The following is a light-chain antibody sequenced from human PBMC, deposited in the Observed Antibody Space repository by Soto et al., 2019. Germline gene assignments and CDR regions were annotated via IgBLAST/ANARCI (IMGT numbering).Light chain of an antibody. CDR3: LQDYNYPRT. J-gene: IGKJ1*01. CDR2: AAS. Sequence: AIQMTQSPSSLSASVGDRVTITCRATPGFTNDLNWYQQKPGKAPKLLIYAASSLQSGVPSRFSGSGSGTDFTLTISSLQPEDFATYYFLQDYNYPRTFGQGTKVEIK. V-gene: IGKV1-6*01. CDR1: PGFTND.